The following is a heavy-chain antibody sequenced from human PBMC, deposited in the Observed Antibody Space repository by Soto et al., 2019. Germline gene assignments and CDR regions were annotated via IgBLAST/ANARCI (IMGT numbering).Heavy chain of an antibody. CDR2: INHSGST. V-gene: IGHV4-34*01. CDR1: GGSFSGYY. J-gene: IGHJ6*02. Sequence: SETLSLTCAVYGGSFSGYYWSWIRQPPGKGLEWIGEINHSGSTNYNPSLKSRVTISVDTSKNQFSLKLSSVTAADTAVYYCAGKRGIQLWLGYYYYYYGMDVWGQGTTVTVSS. CDR3: AGKRGIQLWLGYYYYYYGMDV. D-gene: IGHD5-18*01.